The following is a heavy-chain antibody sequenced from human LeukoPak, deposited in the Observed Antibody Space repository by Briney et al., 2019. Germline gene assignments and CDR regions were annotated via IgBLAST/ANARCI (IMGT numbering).Heavy chain of an antibody. Sequence: GASLKISCKGSGYSFTSYWIGWVRQLPGKGLEWMGIIYPGDSDTRYSPSFQGQVTISADKSISTAYLQWSSLKASDTAMYYCARPHYYDSSGYQITDYWDQGTLVTVSS. J-gene: IGHJ4*02. CDR3: ARPHYYDSSGYQITDY. V-gene: IGHV5-51*01. CDR2: IYPGDSDT. D-gene: IGHD3-22*01. CDR1: GYSFTSYW.